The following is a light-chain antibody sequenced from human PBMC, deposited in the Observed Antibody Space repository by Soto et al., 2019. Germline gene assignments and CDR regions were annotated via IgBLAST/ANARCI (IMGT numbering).Light chain of an antibody. V-gene: IGKV3-20*01. CDR1: ENVNGH. CDR2: RAS. CDR3: QQYGSSPLT. Sequence: TQSPNTLSASVGDSVAVTCRASENVNGHLAWYQQKPGQTPKVLIYRASSRATGIPDRFSGSGSGTDFTLTISRLEPEDFAVYYCQQYGSSPLTFGGGTKVEIK. J-gene: IGKJ4*01.